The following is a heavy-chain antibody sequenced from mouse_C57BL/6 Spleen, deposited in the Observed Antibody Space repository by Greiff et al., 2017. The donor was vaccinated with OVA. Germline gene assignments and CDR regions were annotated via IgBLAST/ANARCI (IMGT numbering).Heavy chain of an antibody. CDR3: AKNLLTGTNWYFDV. Sequence: QVQLQQSGPGLVQPSQSLSITCTVSGFSLTSYGVHWVRQSPGKGLEWLGVIWRGGSTDYNAAFMSRLSITKDNSKSQVFFKMNSLQADDTAIYYCAKNLLTGTNWYFDVWGTGTTVTVSS. V-gene: IGHV2-5*01. D-gene: IGHD4-1*01. CDR1: GFSLTSYG. CDR2: IWRGGST. J-gene: IGHJ1*03.